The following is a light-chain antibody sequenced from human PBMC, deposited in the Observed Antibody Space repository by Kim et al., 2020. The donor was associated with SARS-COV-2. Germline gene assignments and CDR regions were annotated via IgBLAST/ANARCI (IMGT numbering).Light chain of an antibody. CDR3: ATWDDRLYGPV. CDR1: RSNIGSNT. Sequence: QMVTVPGCGRRSNIGSNTVNCDQHRPGKAPKLLIYYDDLLPSGVSDRFSGSKSGTSASLAISGLQSEDEADYYCATWDDRLYGPVFGGGTQLTVL. J-gene: IGLJ3*02. V-gene: IGLV1-36*01. CDR2: YDD.